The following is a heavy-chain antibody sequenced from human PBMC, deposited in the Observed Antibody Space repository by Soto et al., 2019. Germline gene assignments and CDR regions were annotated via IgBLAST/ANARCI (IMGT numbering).Heavy chain of an antibody. Sequence: PGGSLRLSCAASGFTFNTYAMNWVRQAPGKGLEWVASISGSGGTTYYADSVKGRFTISRDNSKNTLYLQMNSLRAEDTALYYCAKARNGYTYGSFDYWGQGTLVTVSS. J-gene: IGHJ4*02. D-gene: IGHD5-18*01. CDR3: AKARNGYTYGSFDY. CDR2: ISGSGGTT. V-gene: IGHV3-23*01. CDR1: GFTFNTYA.